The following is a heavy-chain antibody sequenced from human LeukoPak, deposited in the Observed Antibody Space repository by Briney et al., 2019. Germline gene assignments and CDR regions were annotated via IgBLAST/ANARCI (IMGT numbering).Heavy chain of an antibody. CDR1: GGTFSSYA. Sequence: SVKVSCKASGGTFSSYAISWVRQAPGQGPEWMGGIIPIFGTANYAQKFQDRVTITADESTSTAYMELSSLRSEDTAVYYCARDNYDFWSGYYTGRGINYWGQGTLVTVSS. D-gene: IGHD3-3*01. CDR2: IIPIFGTA. J-gene: IGHJ4*02. CDR3: ARDNYDFWSGYYTGRGINY. V-gene: IGHV1-69*13.